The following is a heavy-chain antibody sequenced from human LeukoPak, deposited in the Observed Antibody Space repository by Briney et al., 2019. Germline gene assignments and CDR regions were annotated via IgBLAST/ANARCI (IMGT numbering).Heavy chain of an antibody. CDR2: ISDSGGGT. V-gene: IGHV3-23*01. CDR3: ARDYSYFDY. D-gene: IGHD2-15*01. CDR1: GFTFSSYP. J-gene: IGHJ4*02. Sequence: GGSLRLSCAASGFTFSSYPMTWVRQAPGKGLEWVSSISDSGGGTYYADSVKGRFTISRDNAKNSLYLQMNSLRAEDTAVYYCARDYSYFDYWGQGTLVTVSS.